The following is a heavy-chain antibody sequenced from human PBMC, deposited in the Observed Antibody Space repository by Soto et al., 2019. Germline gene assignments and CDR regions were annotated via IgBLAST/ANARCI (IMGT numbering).Heavy chain of an antibody. CDR1: GFTFSDSF. V-gene: IGHV3-11*01. J-gene: IGHJ6*03. CDR3: AGDQGPNYMAV. CDR2: ISGRDGNI. Sequence: QVQLVESGGCVVKPGGSLRLSCAASGFTFSDSFMSWSRQTPGKGLEWLSYISGRDGNIYYADSVRGRLPISRDNAKNSVYLQMNSMRAEDTAVYYCAGDQGPNYMAVWGKGTTVTVS.